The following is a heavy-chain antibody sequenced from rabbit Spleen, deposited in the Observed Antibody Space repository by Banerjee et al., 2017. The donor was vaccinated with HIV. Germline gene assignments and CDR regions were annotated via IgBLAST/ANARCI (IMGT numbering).Heavy chain of an antibody. CDR1: GSDFSRDY. CDR3: ARDLVTVIGWNFNL. J-gene: IGHJ4*01. D-gene: IGHD5-1*01. CDR2: IDPVFGIT. Sequence: QEQLVESGGGLVKPEGSLKLSCTASGSDFSRDYMNWVRQAPGKGLEWIGYIDPVFGITYYASWVNGRFTISSHNAQNTVSLQMNSLTAADTATYICARDLVTVIGWNFNLWGPGTLVTVS. V-gene: IGHV1S47*01.